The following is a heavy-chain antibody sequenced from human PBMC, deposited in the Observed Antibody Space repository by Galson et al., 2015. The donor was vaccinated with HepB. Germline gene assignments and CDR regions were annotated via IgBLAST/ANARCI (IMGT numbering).Heavy chain of an antibody. Sequence: SLRLSCAASGFTFSSYAMSWVRQAPGKGLEWVSAISGSGGSTYYADSVKGRFTISRDNSKNTLYLQMNSLRAEDTAVYYCAKDRPGRITMVRGVIIRGFFDYWGQGTLVTVSS. D-gene: IGHD3-10*01. CDR3: AKDRPGRITMVRGVIIRGFFDY. CDR2: ISGSGGST. V-gene: IGHV3-23*01. J-gene: IGHJ4*02. CDR1: GFTFSSYA.